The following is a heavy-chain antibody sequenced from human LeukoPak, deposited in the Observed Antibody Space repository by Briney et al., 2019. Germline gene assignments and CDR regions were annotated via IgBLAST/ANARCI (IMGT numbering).Heavy chain of an antibody. D-gene: IGHD1-26*01. CDR2: ISGSGGST. V-gene: IGHV3-23*01. CDR1: GFTFSSYA. CDR3: AKDFYSGSYLYYFDY. J-gene: IGHJ4*02. Sequence: GSLRLSCAASGFTFSSYAMSWVRQAPGKGLEWVSAISGSGGSTYYADSVKGRFTISRDNSKNTLYLQMNSLRAEDTAVYYCAKDFYSGSYLYYFDYWGQGTLVTVSS.